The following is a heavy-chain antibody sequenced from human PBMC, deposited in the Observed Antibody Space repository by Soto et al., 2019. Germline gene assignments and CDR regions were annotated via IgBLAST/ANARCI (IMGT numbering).Heavy chain of an antibody. CDR1: GGSISSYY. CDR2: IYTSGST. Sequence: QVQLQESGPGLVKPSETLSLTCTVSGGSISSYYWSWIRQPAGKGLEWIGRIYTSGSTNYNPSLKSRVTMSVDTSKNQFSLKLSSVTAADTAVYYCARVPSDSSGYYNPAAFDIWGQGTMVTVSS. D-gene: IGHD3-22*01. J-gene: IGHJ3*02. V-gene: IGHV4-4*07. CDR3: ARVPSDSSGYYNPAAFDI.